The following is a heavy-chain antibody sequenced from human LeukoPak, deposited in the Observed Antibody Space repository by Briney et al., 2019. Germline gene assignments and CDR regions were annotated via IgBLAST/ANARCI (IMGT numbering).Heavy chain of an antibody. CDR1: GFTFSAHW. Sequence: PGGSLRLSGAASGFTFSAHWMTWVRQAPGKGLEWVANIKQDGSEKYYVDSVKGRFTISRDNAKNSLYLQMNSLRVEDTAVYYCARGAPDYWGQGTLVSVSS. J-gene: IGHJ4*02. CDR2: IKQDGSEK. V-gene: IGHV3-7*04. CDR3: ARGAPDY.